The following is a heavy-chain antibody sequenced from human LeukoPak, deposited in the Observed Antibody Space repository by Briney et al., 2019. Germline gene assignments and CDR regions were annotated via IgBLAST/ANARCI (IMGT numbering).Heavy chain of an antibody. CDR1: GFTFSSYW. Sequence: GGSLRLSCAASGFTFSSYWMSWVRQAPGKGPEWVSSLTDSGGTTYYVDSVKGRFTISRDNSKNTLYLHMNSLRAEDTAMYYCAKKRDAFDIWGRGTVVAVSS. J-gene: IGHJ3*02. CDR2: LTDSGGTT. D-gene: IGHD5-24*01. V-gene: IGHV3-23*01. CDR3: AKKRDAFDI.